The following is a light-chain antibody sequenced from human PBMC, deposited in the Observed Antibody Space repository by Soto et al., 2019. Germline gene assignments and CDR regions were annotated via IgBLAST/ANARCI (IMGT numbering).Light chain of an antibody. CDR2: AAS. J-gene: IGKJ2*01. CDR3: QQSYITPYT. CDR1: QSISVH. Sequence: DIQMTQSPSSLSASVGDTVIITCRASQSISVHLNWYQQKPGKVPKLLIYAASNLQSGVPSRFSGSGSETDFALTISSLQPEDFATYYCQQSYITPYTFGQGPKLEIK. V-gene: IGKV1-39*01.